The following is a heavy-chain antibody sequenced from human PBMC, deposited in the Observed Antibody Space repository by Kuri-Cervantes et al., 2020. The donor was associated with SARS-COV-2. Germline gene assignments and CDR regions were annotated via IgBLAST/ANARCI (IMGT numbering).Heavy chain of an antibody. V-gene: IGHV3-23*01. CDR1: GFTFNDYA. CDR3: AKDQGGDYGDLPLDY. CDR2: ISGSGGST. Sequence: GGSLRLSCVVSGFTFNDYAMHWVRQAPGKGLEWVSAISGSGGSTYYADSVKGRFTISRDNSKNTLYLQMNSLRAEDTAVYYCAKDQGGDYGDLPLDYWGQGTLVTVSS. J-gene: IGHJ4*02. D-gene: IGHD4-17*01.